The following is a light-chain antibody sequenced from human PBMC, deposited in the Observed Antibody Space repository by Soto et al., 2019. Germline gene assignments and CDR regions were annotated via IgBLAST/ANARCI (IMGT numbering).Light chain of an antibody. CDR1: SSDVGSYNL. CDR3: CSYAGSSTVV. V-gene: IGLV2-23*01. CDR2: EDS. J-gene: IGLJ2*01. Sequence: QAVVTQPASVSGSPGQSITISCTGTSSDVGSYNLVSWYQQYPGKVPKLMIYEDSKRPSGVSNRFSGSKSGNTASLTIYGLQAEDEADYYCCSYAGSSTVVFGGGTKLTVL.